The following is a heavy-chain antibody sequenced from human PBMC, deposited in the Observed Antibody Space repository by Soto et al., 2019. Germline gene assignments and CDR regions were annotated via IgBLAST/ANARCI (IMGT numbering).Heavy chain of an antibody. J-gene: IGHJ5*02. V-gene: IGHV1-2*04. CDR2: INPNSGGT. CDR1: GYTFTGYY. D-gene: IGHD3-3*01. Sequence: QVQLVQSGAEVKKPGASVKVSCKASGYTFTGYYMHWVRQAPGQGLEWMGWINPNSGGTNYAQKFQGWVTMTRDTSISTAYMELSRLRSDDTAVYYCARVMGDFWSGCRYWFDPWGQGTLVTVSS. CDR3: ARVMGDFWSGCRYWFDP.